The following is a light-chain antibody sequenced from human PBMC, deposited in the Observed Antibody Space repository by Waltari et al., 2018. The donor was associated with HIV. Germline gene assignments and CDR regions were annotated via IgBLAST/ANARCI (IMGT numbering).Light chain of an antibody. CDR1: QSISSY. J-gene: IGKJ4*01. Sequence: EIVLTQSPATLSLSPGERAPLPCRASQSISSYLAWYQQTPGQAPRLLIYDASNRATGIPARFSGSGSGTDFTLTISSLEPEDFAVYHCQHRSNWPLTFGGGTKVEIK. V-gene: IGKV3-11*01. CDR3: QHRSNWPLT. CDR2: DAS.